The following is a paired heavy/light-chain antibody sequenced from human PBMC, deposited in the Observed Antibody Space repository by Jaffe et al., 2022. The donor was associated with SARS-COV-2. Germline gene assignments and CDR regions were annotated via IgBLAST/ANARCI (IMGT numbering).Heavy chain of an antibody. V-gene: IGHV3-49*04. Sequence: EVQLVESGGGFIQPGRSLRLSCTASGFTFGDYAMSWVRQAPGKGLEWVGFIRSKTYGGTTEYAASVRGRFTVSRDDTKSTAYLQVNSLKTEDTAVYYCTGDCGSDGCRGFGYWGQGTLVTVSS. CDR1: GFTFGDYA. CDR3: TGDCGSDGCRGFGY. D-gene: IGHD2-21*02. J-gene: IGHJ4*02. CDR2: IRSKTYGGTT.
Light chain of an antibody. CDR1: QSVLYSSNNKNR. J-gene: IGKJ1*01. Sequence: DIVMTQSPDSLAVSLGERATINCKSSQSVLYSSNNKNRLAWYQQKPGQPPKLLIYWASTRESGVPDRFTGSGSGTDFTLTISSLQAEDVAVYYCQQYYSPLRTFGQGTKVEIK. V-gene: IGKV4-1*01. CDR2: WAS. CDR3: QQYYSPLRT.